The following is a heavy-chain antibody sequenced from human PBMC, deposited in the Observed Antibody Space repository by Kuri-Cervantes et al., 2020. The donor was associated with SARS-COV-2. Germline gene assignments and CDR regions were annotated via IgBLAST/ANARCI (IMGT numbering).Heavy chain of an antibody. D-gene: IGHD1-26*01. CDR2: ISYDGRKI. J-gene: IGHJ4*02. CDR3: ARELSPVGSHLDY. CDR1: VFAFTNYP. V-gene: IGHV3-30*04. Sequence: GESLKISCTASVFAFTNYPMHWVRQAPGKGLEWVALISYDGRKINYSESVKGRFTISRDNSQSALYLQMDSLTPEDTALYYCARELSPVGSHLDYWGQGTLVTVSS.